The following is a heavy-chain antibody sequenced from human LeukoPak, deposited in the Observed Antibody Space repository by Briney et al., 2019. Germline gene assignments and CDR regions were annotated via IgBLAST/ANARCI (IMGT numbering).Heavy chain of an antibody. D-gene: IGHD3-10*01. CDR3: AKKLGLRGSKVDY. CDR1: GFTFSSYA. Sequence: PGGSLRLSCAASGFTFSSYAMSWVRQAPGKGLEWVSAISGSGGSTYYADSVKGRLTISRDNSKNTLYLQVNSLRAEDTAVYYCAKKLGLRGSKVDYWGQGTLVTVSS. CDR2: ISGSGGST. V-gene: IGHV3-23*01. J-gene: IGHJ4*02.